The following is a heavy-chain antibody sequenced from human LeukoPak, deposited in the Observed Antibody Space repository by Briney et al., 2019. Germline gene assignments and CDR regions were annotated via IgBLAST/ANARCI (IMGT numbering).Heavy chain of an antibody. Sequence: PGGSLRLSCAASGFTFSSYWMNWVRQAPGKGLEWVANIKQDGNEKFYVDSVKGRFTISRDNAKNSLYLQMNSLRAEDTAIYYCARVGGNYYFDYWGREPWSPSPQ. J-gene: IGHJ4*02. CDR2: IKQDGNEK. CDR1: GFTFSSYW. CDR3: ARVGGNYYFDY. V-gene: IGHV3-7*01.